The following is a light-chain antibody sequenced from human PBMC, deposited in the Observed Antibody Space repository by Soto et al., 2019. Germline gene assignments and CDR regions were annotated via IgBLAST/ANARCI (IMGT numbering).Light chain of an antibody. CDR3: QKYRF. V-gene: IGKV1-27*01. J-gene: IGKJ4*01. CDR2: AAS. CDR1: QDITNY. Sequence: DIQMTQSPSSLSASVGDRVTITCRASQDITNYLAWYQQKPGQVPKLLIYAASTLQSGVPSRFSAGGSGTDFTLTISGLQPEDVATYFCQKYRFFGGGTKVEIK.